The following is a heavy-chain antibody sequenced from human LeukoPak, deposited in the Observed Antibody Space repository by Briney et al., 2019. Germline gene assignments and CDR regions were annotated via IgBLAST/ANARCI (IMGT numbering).Heavy chain of an antibody. V-gene: IGHV3-21*01. CDR2: ISSSSSYI. J-gene: IGHJ5*02. Sequence: GGSLRLSCAASGFTFSSYSMNWVRQAPGKGLEWVSSISSSSSYIYYADSVKGRFTISRDNAKNSLYLQMNSLRAEDTAVYYCARENRYYDSSGYVVSWFDPWGQGTLVTVSS. D-gene: IGHD3-22*01. CDR1: GFTFSSYS. CDR3: ARENRYYDSSGYVVSWFDP.